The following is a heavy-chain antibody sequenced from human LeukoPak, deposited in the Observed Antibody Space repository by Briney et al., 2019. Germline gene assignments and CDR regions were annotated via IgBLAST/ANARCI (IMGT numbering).Heavy chain of an antibody. J-gene: IGHJ4*02. CDR3: ARRGSSSYFDY. CDR2: IYSGGST. V-gene: IGHV3-66*01. CDR1: EFSVGSNY. D-gene: IGHD6-13*01. Sequence: GGSLRLSCAASEFSVGSNYMTWVRQAPGKGLEWVSLIYSGGSTYYADTVKGRFTISRDNSKNTLYLQMNSLRAEDTAVYYCARRGSSSYFDYWGQGTLVTVSS.